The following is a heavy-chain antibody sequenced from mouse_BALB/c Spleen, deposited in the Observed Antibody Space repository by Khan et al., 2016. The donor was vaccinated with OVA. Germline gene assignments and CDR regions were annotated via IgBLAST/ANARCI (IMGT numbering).Heavy chain of an antibody. CDR1: GYTFTNYG. CDR2: INTNTGEP. CDR3: ARSRWLLPAMDY. D-gene: IGHD2-3*01. Sequence: QIQLVQSGPELKKPGETVKISCKASGYTFTNYGMNWVKQAPGKGLKWMGWINTNTGEPTYAAEFKGRFAFSLETSASTAYLQINSLKNDDTATYYCARSRWLLPAMDYWGQGTSVTVSS. V-gene: IGHV9-3*02. J-gene: IGHJ4*01.